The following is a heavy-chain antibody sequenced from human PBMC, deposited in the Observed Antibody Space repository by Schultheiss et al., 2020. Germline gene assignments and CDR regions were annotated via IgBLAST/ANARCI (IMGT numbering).Heavy chain of an antibody. CDR1: GFTFSSYG. CDR3: ARDARVTGTTWYFDY. Sequence: GGSLRLSCAASGFTFSSYGMHWVRQAPGKGLEWVAVIWYDGSNKYYADSVKGRFTISRDNSKNTLYLQMNSLRAEDTAVYYCARDARVTGTTWYFDYWGQGTLVTGSS. CDR2: IWYDGSNK. V-gene: IGHV3-33*01. J-gene: IGHJ4*02. D-gene: IGHD1-7*01.